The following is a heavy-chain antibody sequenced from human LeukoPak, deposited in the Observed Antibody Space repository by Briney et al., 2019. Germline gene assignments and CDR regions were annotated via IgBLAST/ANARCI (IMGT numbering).Heavy chain of an antibody. CDR2: ISYDGSSK. J-gene: IGHJ4*02. D-gene: IGHD5-24*01. Sequence: GGSLRLSCAASGFTFSSYGMHWVRQAPGKGLEWVAVISYDGSSKYYADSVKGRFTISRDNSKNTLYLQMNSLRAEDTAVYYCAKDRRDGSYYFDYWGQGTLVTVSS. V-gene: IGHV3-30*18. CDR3: AKDRRDGSYYFDY. CDR1: GFTFSSYG.